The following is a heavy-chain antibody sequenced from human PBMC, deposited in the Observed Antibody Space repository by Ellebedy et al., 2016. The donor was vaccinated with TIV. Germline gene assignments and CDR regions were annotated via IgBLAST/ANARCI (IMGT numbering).Heavy chain of an antibody. J-gene: IGHJ4*02. CDR1: GFNFSTYA. D-gene: IGHD6-19*01. V-gene: IGHV3-30*18. CDR3: AKDGSGWYEIDY. CDR2: TSFDGSNK. Sequence: GESLKISCAASGFNFSTYAMHWVRQAPGKGLEWVAVTSFDGSNKYYGDSVQGRFTISRDNSKNTLYLQMNSLRADDTAVYYCAKDGSGWYEIDYWGQGTLVTVSS.